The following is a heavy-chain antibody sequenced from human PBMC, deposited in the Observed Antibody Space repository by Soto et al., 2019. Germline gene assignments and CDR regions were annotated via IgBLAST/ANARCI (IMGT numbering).Heavy chain of an antibody. CDR3: AKYLYISSWSEFDC. Sequence: GGSLRLSCAVSGFTFNTHAMSWVRQAPGKGLEWVSGISGDGGSTYYADSVKGRFTISRDNSRTTLFLQMNSLTAEDTAVYYCAKYLYISSWSEFDCWGQGILVTVSS. V-gene: IGHV3-23*01. J-gene: IGHJ4*02. CDR2: ISGDGGST. D-gene: IGHD6-13*01. CDR1: GFTFNTHA.